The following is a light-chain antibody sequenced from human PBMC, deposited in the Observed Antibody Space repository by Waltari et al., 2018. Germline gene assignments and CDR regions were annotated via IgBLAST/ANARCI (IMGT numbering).Light chain of an antibody. J-gene: IGLJ2*01. CDR2: DVS. CDR3: SSYTSSSTPVV. CDR1: SSDVGGYNY. Sequence: VSGSPGQSITISCTGTSSDVGGYNYVSWYQQHPGKAPKLMIYDVSKRPSGVSNRFSGSKSGNTASLTISGLQAEDEADYYCSSYTSSSTPVVFGGGTKLTVL. V-gene: IGLV2-14*04.